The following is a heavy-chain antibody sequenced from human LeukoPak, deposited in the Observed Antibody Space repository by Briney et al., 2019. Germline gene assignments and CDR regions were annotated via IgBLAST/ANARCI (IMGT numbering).Heavy chain of an antibody. CDR1: GFAFSSYS. J-gene: IGHJ4*02. D-gene: IGHD3-22*01. V-gene: IGHV3-21*01. CDR2: ISSSSSYI. CDR3: ARDSYYYDRISDY. Sequence: GGSLRLSCAASGFAFSSYSMNWVRQAPGKGLEWVSSISSSSSYIYYADSVKGRFTISRDNAKNSLYLQMNSLRAEDTAVYYCARDSYYYDRISDYWGQGTLVTVSS.